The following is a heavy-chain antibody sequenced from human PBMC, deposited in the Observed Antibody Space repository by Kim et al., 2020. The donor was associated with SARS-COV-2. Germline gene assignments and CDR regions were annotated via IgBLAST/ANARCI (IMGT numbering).Heavy chain of an antibody. CDR1: GGSFSGYY. V-gene: IGHV4-34*01. Sequence: SETLSLTCAVYGGSFSGYYWSWIRQPPGKGLEWIGEINHSGSTNYNPSLKSRVTISVDTSKNQFSLKLSSVTAADTAVYYCARGKTYYYGSGSSFSLPNFDYWGQGTLVTVSS. D-gene: IGHD3-10*01. CDR3: ARGKTYYYGSGSSFSLPNFDY. CDR2: INHSGST. J-gene: IGHJ4*02.